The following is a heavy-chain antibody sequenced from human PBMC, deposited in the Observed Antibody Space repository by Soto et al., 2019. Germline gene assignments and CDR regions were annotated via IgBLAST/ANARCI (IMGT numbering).Heavy chain of an antibody. J-gene: IGHJ6*03. V-gene: IGHV3-23*01. CDR3: AKDPLDYDFWSGDSYYMDV. Sequence: GGSLRLSCAASGFTFSSYAMSWVRQAPGKGLEWVSAISGSGGSTYYADPVKGRFTISRDNSKNTLYLQMNSLRAEDTAVYYCAKDPLDYDFWSGDSYYMDVWGKGTTVTVSS. CDR2: ISGSGGST. CDR1: GFTFSSYA. D-gene: IGHD3-3*01.